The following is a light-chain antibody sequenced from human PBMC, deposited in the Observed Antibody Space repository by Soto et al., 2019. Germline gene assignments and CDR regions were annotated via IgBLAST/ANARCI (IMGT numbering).Light chain of an antibody. CDR2: DVS. Sequence: QSALTQPASVSGSPGQSITISCTGTSSDVGGYNYVSWYQQHPGKAPKLMIYDVSNRPSGVSNRFSGSKSGNTASLTISGVHAEEEDAYYYSSYKSSSSLYVFGAGTKLTVL. CDR3: SSYKSSSSLYV. J-gene: IGLJ1*01. V-gene: IGLV2-14*01. CDR1: SSDVGGYNY.